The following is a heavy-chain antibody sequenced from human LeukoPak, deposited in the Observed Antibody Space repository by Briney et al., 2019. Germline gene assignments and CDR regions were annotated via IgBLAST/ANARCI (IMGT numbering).Heavy chain of an antibody. Sequence: GGSLRLSCAASGFTFSSCWMSWVRQAPGKGLEWVANIKQDGSEKYYVDSVKGRFTISRDNAKNSLYLQMNSLRAEDTAVYYCARSLGMVRGVIIPAYFDYWGQGTLVTVSS. CDR2: IKQDGSEK. J-gene: IGHJ4*02. V-gene: IGHV3-7*03. CDR1: GFTFSSCW. CDR3: ARSLGMVRGVIIPAYFDY. D-gene: IGHD3-10*01.